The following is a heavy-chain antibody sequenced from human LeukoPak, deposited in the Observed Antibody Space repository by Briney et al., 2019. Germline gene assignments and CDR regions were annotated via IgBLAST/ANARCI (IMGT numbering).Heavy chain of an antibody. J-gene: IGHJ4*02. D-gene: IGHD2-2*01. V-gene: IGHV4-30-2*01. CDR1: GGSISSGGYY. CDR3: AREAVYCSSTSCYDGLIDY. CDR2: IYHSGST. Sequence: PSETLSLTCTVSGGSISSGGYYWSWIRQPPGKGLEWIGYIYHSGSTYYNPSLKSRVTISVDRSKNQFSLKLSSVTAAVTAVYYCAREAVYCSSTSCYDGLIDYWGQGTLVTVSS.